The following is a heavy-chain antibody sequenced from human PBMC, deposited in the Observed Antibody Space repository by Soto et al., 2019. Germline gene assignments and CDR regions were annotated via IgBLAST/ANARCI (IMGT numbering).Heavy chain of an antibody. J-gene: IGHJ6*02. CDR2: IYYSGST. V-gene: IGHV4-39*01. CDR1: GGSISSSSYY. Sequence: QLQLQESGPGLVKPSETLSLTCTVSGGSISSSSYYWGWIRQPPGKGLEWIGSIYYSGSTYYNPSLKSRVTISVDTSKNQFSLKLSSVTAADTAVYYCARREATGYYGMDVWGQGTTVTVSS. CDR3: ARREATGYYGMDV.